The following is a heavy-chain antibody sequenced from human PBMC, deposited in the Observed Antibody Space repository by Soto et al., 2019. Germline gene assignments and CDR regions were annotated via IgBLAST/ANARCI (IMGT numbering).Heavy chain of an antibody. Sequence: EVQLVESGGGLVQPGGSLRLSCAASGFTFTTYWMHWVRQAPEKGLMWVARIKGDASMTSYADSVKGRFTISRDNAKNTLYLQMNSLRVDEDTAVYYCVRGGLLSYWFDPWGHGTLVTVSS. J-gene: IGHJ5*02. CDR3: VRGGLLSYWFDP. V-gene: IGHV3-74*01. CDR1: GFTFTTYW. CDR2: IKGDASMT. D-gene: IGHD2-15*01.